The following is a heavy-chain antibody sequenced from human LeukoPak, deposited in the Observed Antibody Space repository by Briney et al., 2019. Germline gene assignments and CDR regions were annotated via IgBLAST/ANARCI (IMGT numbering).Heavy chain of an antibody. D-gene: IGHD3-22*01. J-gene: IGHJ3*02. V-gene: IGHV7-4-1*02. CDR1: GYTFTSYA. CDR2: INTNTGNP. Sequence: ASVKVSCKASGYTFTSYAMNWVRQAPGQGREWMGWINTNTGNPTYAQGFTGRFVFSLDTSVSTAYLQISSLKAEDTAVYYCARDPLPGITMIVVDAFDIWGQGTMVTVSS. CDR3: ARDPLPGITMIVVDAFDI.